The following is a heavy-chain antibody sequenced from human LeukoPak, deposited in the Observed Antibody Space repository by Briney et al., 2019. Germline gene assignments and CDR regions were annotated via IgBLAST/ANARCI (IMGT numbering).Heavy chain of an antibody. J-gene: IGHJ4*02. CDR3: ARLRGAYRSAFDY. Sequence: GESLKISCKGSGYRFNSYWIAWVRQMPGKGLEWMGIIYPGDSDTRYSPSFQGQVTISADKSINTAYLQWSGLKASDTAMYFCARLRGAYRSAFDYWGQGTLVTVSS. CDR2: IYPGDSDT. CDR1: GYRFNSYW. D-gene: IGHD3-10*01. V-gene: IGHV5-51*01.